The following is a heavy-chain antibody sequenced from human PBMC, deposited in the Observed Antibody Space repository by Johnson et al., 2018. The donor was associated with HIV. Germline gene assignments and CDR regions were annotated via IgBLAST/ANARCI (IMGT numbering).Heavy chain of an antibody. J-gene: IGHJ3*02. D-gene: IGHD3-10*01. CDR3: AREGIRWFGELVLGMGI. V-gene: IGHV3-48*04. CDR2: ISSSGSTI. CDR1: GFTFSSYG. Sequence: VQLVDSGGGVVQPGGSLRLSCAASGFTFSSYGMHWVRQAPGKGLEWVSYISSSGSTIYYADSVKGRFTISRDNAKNSLYLQMNTLRAEDTAVYYCAREGIRWFGELVLGMGIWGQGTMVIVSS.